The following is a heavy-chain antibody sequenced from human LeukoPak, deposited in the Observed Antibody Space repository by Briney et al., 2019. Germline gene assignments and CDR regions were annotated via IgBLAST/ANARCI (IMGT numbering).Heavy chain of an antibody. V-gene: IGHV3-21*01. CDR2: ISSSSSYI. Sequence: AGGSLRLSCAASGFTFSSYSMNWVRQAPGKGLEWVSSISSSSSYIYYADSVKGRFTISRGNAKNSLYLQMNSLRAEDTAVYYCARETYDSSGLVDYWGQGTLVTVSS. D-gene: IGHD3-22*01. CDR3: ARETYDSSGLVDY. CDR1: GFTFSSYS. J-gene: IGHJ4*02.